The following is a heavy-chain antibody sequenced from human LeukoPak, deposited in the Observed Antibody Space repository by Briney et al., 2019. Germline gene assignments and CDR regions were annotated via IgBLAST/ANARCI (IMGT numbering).Heavy chain of an antibody. V-gene: IGHV4-59*01. D-gene: IGHD2-2*01. J-gene: IGHJ4*02. CDR3: ARHKLLSHFDY. Sequence: SETLSLTCTVSGGSISSYYWSWIRQPPGRGLEWIGYIYYSGSTNYNPSLKSRVTISVDTSKNQFSLKLSSVTAADTAVYYCARHKLLSHFDYWGQGTLVTVSS. CDR1: GGSISSYY. CDR2: IYYSGST.